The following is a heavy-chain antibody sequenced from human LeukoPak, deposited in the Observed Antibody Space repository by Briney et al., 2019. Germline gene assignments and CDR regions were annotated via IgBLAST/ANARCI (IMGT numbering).Heavy chain of an antibody. V-gene: IGHV3-23*01. CDR3: AKNPRYSYGYYLSYFDY. CDR1: GFTFSSYA. J-gene: IGHJ4*02. D-gene: IGHD5-18*01. CDR2: ISGSGGST. Sequence: PGGSLRLSWAASGFTFSSYAMSWVRQAPVKGLEWVSAISGSGGSTYYADSVKGRFTISRDNSKNTLYLQMNSLRAEDTAVYYCAKNPRYSYGYYLSYFDYWGQGTLVTVSS.